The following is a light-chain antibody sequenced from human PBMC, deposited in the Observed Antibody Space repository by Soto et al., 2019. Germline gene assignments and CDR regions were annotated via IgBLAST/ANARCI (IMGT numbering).Light chain of an antibody. CDR1: SSDVGGYNY. CDR3: SSFTSRFTFV. Sequence: ALTQPPSASGSPGQSVAISCTGTSSDVGGYNYVSWYQQHPGKAPKLMIYEVNKRPSGVPDRFSGSKSGNTASLTISGLQAEDEADYYCSSFTSRFTFVFGTGTKLTVL. V-gene: IGLV2-8*01. J-gene: IGLJ1*01. CDR2: EVN.